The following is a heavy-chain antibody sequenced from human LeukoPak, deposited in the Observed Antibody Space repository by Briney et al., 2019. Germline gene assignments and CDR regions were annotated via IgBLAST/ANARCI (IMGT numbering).Heavy chain of an antibody. J-gene: IGHJ6*03. CDR1: GFTFSSYA. Sequence: GGSLRLSCAASGFTFSSYAMSWVRQAPGKGLEWVSAISGSGGSTYYADSVKGRFTISRDNSKNTLYLQVSSLRAEDTAVYYCARVDSSWPNYYYYMDVWGKGTTVTVSS. D-gene: IGHD6-13*01. V-gene: IGHV3-23*01. CDR3: ARVDSSWPNYYYYMDV. CDR2: ISGSGGST.